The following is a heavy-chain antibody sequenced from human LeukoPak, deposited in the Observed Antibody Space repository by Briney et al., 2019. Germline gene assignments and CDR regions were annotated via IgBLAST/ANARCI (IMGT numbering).Heavy chain of an antibody. Sequence: GGSLRLSCAASGFTFSSYWMHWVRQAPGKGLVWVSRINSDGSSTSYADSVKGRFTISRDNAKNTLYLQMNSLRAEDTAVYYCARDGLGDHYYDSSGFDYWGQGTLVTVSS. CDR1: GFTFSSYW. V-gene: IGHV3-74*01. J-gene: IGHJ4*02. D-gene: IGHD3-22*01. CDR3: ARDGLGDHYYDSSGFDY. CDR2: INSDGSST.